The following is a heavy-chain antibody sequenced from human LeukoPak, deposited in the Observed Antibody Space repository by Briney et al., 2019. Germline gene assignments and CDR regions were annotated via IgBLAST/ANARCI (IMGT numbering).Heavy chain of an antibody. Sequence: SQTLSLTCTVSGGSISSGDYYWSWIRRPPGKGLEWIGYIYYSGSTYYNPSLKSRVTISVDTSKNQFSLKLGSVTAADTAVYYCARSYSNENWFDPWGQGTLVTVSS. CDR1: GGSISSGDYY. CDR3: ARSYSNENWFDP. CDR2: IYYSGST. V-gene: IGHV4-30-4*08. J-gene: IGHJ5*02. D-gene: IGHD4-11*01.